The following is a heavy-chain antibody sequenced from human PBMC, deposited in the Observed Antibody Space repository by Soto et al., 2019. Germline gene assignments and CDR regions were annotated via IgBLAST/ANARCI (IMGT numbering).Heavy chain of an antibody. CDR1: GFTFSSYS. V-gene: IGHV3-23*01. D-gene: IGHD2-21*01. J-gene: IGHJ3*02. CDR2: ISGSGGVT. Sequence: EVQLLESGGGLAQPGGSLRLSCAASGFTFSSYSMNWVRQAPGKGLEWVSIISGSGGVTSYADSVKGRFTISRDNSKNSLFLQMKSLRDEDTAVYYCAKVTDCGVSRCDDGIDIRGHGTLVTVS. CDR3: AKVTDCGVSRCDDGIDI.